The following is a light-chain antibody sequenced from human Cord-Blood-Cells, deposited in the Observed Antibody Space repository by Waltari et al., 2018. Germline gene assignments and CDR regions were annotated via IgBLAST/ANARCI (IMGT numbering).Light chain of an antibody. CDR1: QSVSSN. CDR2: GAS. J-gene: IGKJ1*01. CDR3: QQYNNWPPWT. V-gene: IGKV3-15*01. Sequence: EIVMTPSPATLSVSPGERANLSCRASQSVSSNLAWYQQKPGQAPRLLIYGASTRATGIPARFSGSWSGTEFTLTISSLQSEDFAVYYCQQYNNWPPWTFGQGTKVEIK.